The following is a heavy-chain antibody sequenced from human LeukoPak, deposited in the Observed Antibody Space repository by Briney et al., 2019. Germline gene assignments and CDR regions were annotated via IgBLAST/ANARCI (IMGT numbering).Heavy chain of an antibody. D-gene: IGHD3-10*01. CDR2: IYYSGST. CDR3: ERGGAGPDY. Sequence: SETLSLTCTVSGGSISSYYWSWIRQPPGKGLEWIGYIYYSGSTNYNPSLKSRVTISVDTSKNQFSLKLSSVTAADTAVYYCERGGAGPDYWGQGTLVTVSS. V-gene: IGHV4-59*01. J-gene: IGHJ4*02. CDR1: GGSISSYY.